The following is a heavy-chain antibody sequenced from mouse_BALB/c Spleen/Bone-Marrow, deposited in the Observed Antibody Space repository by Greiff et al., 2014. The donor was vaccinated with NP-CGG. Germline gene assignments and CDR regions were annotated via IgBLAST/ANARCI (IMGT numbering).Heavy chain of an antibody. CDR1: GFTFSDYY. D-gene: IGHD1-2*01. Sequence: DVKLVESGGGLVKPGGPLKLSCAASGFTFSDYYMYWVRQTPEKRLEWVATISDGGSYTYYPDSVKGRFTISRDNAKNNLYLQMSSLKSEDTAMYYCARDRRITTATYAMDYWGQGTSVTVSS. J-gene: IGHJ4*01. CDR2: ISDGGSYT. CDR3: ARDRRITTATYAMDY. V-gene: IGHV5-4*02.